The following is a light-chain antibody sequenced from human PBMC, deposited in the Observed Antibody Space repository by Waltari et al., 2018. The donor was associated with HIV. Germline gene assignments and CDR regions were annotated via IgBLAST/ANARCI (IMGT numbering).Light chain of an antibody. J-gene: IGLJ2*01. Sequence: QSVLTQPPSVSGPPGQTLTISCTRRRSNISPPLDVHFSLQFPGTAPKLLIYGSTNRPSGVPDRFSGSKSGTSASLAITGLQAEDEADYYCQSYDNSLGVVFGGGTKLTVL. CDR3: QSYDNSLGVV. V-gene: IGLV1-40*01. CDR1: RSNISPPLD. CDR2: GST.